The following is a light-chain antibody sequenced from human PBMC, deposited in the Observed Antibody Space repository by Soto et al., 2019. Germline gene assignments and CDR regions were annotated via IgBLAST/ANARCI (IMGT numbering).Light chain of an antibody. CDR1: QSVSSY. V-gene: IGKV3-11*01. CDR3: QQRSKWPPMT. Sequence: EIVLTQSPATLSLSPAERATLSCRASQSVSSYLAWYQQKPGQAPRLLIYDASNRATGIPARFSGSGSGTDFTFTISSIEPEDFAVYYCQQRSKWPPMTFGQGTRLEI. J-gene: IGKJ5*01. CDR2: DAS.